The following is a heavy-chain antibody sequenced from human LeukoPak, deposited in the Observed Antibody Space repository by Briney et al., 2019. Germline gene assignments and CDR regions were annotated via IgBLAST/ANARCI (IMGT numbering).Heavy chain of an antibody. D-gene: IGHD3-9*01. CDR2: ISSSSSYI. CDR3: ARGSLTDYYGPFDY. Sequence: GGSLRLSCAASGFTFSSYSMNWVRQAPGKGLEWVSSISSSSSYIYYADSVKGRFTISRDNAKNSLYLQMNSLRAEDTAVYYCARGSLTDYYGPFDYWGQGTLVTVSS. V-gene: IGHV3-21*01. J-gene: IGHJ4*02. CDR1: GFTFSSYS.